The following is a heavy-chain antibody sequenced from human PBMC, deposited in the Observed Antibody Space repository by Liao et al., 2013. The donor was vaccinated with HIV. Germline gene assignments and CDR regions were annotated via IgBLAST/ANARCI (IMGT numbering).Heavy chain of an antibody. CDR3: ATQWGNGYDPFDD. D-gene: IGHD3-22*01. CDR1: GGSFTTHY. Sequence: QVQLQESGPGLVKPSETLSLTCTVSGGSFTTHYWTWIRQPPGKGLEWIGNIYYGGTTSYNASLKSRVTISIDTSKTQFSLTLMSVTGADTAVYYCATQWGNGYDPFDDWGQGTLVTVSS. CDR2: IYYGGTT. J-gene: IGHJ4*02. V-gene: IGHV4-59*11.